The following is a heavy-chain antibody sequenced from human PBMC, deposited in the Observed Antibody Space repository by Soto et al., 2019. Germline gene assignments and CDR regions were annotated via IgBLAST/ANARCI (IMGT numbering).Heavy chain of an antibody. CDR1: GFTFSNAW. V-gene: IGHV3-15*07. D-gene: IGHD3-10*01. CDR2: IKSKTDGGTT. J-gene: IGHJ6*02. Sequence: GGSLRLSCAASGFTFSNAWMNWVRQAPGKGLEWVGRIKSKTDGGTTDYAAPVKGRFTISRDDSKNTLYLQMNSLKTEDTAVYYCTTSPHYVLLWFGEGYGMDVWGQGTTVTVSS. CDR3: TTSPHYVLLWFGEGYGMDV.